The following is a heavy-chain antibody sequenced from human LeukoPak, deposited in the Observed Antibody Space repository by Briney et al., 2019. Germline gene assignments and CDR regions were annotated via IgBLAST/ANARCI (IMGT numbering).Heavy chain of an antibody. CDR1: GGTFSSYA. V-gene: IGHV1-69*13. J-gene: IGHJ4*02. CDR2: IIPIFGTA. CDR3: ARAGIAAAGTLDC. Sequence: SVKASCKASGGTFSSYAISWVRQAPGQGLEWMGGIIPIFGTANYAQKFQGRVTITADESTSTAYMELSSLRSEDTAVYYCARAGIAAAGTLDCWGQGTLVTVSS. D-gene: IGHD6-13*01.